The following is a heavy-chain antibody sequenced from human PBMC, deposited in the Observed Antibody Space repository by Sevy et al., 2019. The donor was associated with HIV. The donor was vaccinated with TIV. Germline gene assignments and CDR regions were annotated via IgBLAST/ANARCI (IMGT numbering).Heavy chain of an antibody. CDR2: VSSSGGST. D-gene: IGHD3-10*01. CDR3: AKPESGSVYNAMDV. Sequence: GGSLRLSCAASGFTFSSCDMSWVRQAPGKGLEWVSGVSSSGGSTYYATSVKGRFTISRDNSKNTLYLQMNSLRAEDTAVYYCAKPESGSVYNAMDVWGQRTTVTVSS. J-gene: IGHJ6*02. CDR1: GFTFSSCD. V-gene: IGHV3-23*01.